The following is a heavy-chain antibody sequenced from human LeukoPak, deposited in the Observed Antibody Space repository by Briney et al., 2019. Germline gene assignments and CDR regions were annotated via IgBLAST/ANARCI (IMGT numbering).Heavy chain of an antibody. Sequence: SVKVSCKASGYTFTSYGISWVRQAPGQGLEWMGRIIPMFATTNYAQNFQGRVTITADESTSTAYMELSSLRSEDTAVYYCARMSIAARGAFDIWGQGTMVTVSS. CDR1: GYTFTSYG. V-gene: IGHV1-69*13. J-gene: IGHJ3*02. CDR3: ARMSIAARGAFDI. D-gene: IGHD6-6*01. CDR2: IIPMFATT.